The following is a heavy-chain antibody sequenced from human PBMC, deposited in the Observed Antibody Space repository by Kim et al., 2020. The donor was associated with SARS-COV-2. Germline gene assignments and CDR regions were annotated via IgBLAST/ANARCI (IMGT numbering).Heavy chain of an antibody. D-gene: IGHD6-13*01. Sequence: ASVKVSCKASGYTFTSYAMHWVRQAPGQRLEWMGWINAGNGNTKYSQKFQGRVTITRDTSASTAYMELSSLRSEDTAVYYCAREIAGQQLPMGEYGMDVWGQGSTVTVSS. CDR2: INAGNGNT. CDR1: GYTFTSYA. V-gene: IGHV1-3*01. J-gene: IGHJ6*02. CDR3: AREIAGQQLPMGEYGMDV.